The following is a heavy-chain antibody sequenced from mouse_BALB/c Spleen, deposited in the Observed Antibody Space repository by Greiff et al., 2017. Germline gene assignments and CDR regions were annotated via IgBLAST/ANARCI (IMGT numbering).Heavy chain of an antibody. D-gene: IGHD2-3*01. CDR1: GFTFSSYG. V-gene: IGHV5-6*01. CDR3: ARQDGYYAMDY. J-gene: IGHJ4*01. CDR2: ISSGGSYT. Sequence: EVKVVESGGDLVKPGGSLKLSCAASGFTFSSYGMSWVRQTPDKRLEWVATISSGGSYTYYPDSVKGRFTISRDNAKNTLYLQMSSLKSEDTAMYYCARQDGYYAMDYWGQGTSVTVSS.